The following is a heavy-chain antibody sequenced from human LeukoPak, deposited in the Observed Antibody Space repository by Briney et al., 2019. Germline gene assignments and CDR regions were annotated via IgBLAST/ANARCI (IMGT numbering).Heavy chain of an antibody. J-gene: IGHJ6*04. CDR3: AELGITMIRGV. CDR1: GFTFYDYG. CDR2: ISSSGSTI. D-gene: IGHD3-22*01. Sequence: GGSLRLSCAASGFTFYDYGMTWVRQAPGKGLEWVSCISSSGSTIYYADSVKGRFTISRDNAKNSLYLQMNSLRAEDTAVYYCAELGITMIRGVWGKGTTVTISS. V-gene: IGHV3-48*04.